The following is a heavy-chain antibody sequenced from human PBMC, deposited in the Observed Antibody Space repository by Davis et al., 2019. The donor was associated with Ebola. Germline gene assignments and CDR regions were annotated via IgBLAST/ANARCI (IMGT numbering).Heavy chain of an antibody. CDR1: GFTFSDYK. CDR2: ISRGGNTK. Sequence: GESLKISCAASGFTFSDYKMNWVRQAPGKGLEWISYISRGGNTKYYADSVKGRFSISRDNAKDSLYLQMSSLGAEDTAVYYCAREIRFLEWPSIGGQGTLVTVSS. D-gene: IGHD3-3*01. J-gene: IGHJ4*02. CDR3: AREIRFLEWPSI. V-gene: IGHV3-48*03.